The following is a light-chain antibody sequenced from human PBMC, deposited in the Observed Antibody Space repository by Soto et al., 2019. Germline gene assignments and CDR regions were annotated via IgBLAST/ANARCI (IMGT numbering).Light chain of an antibody. V-gene: IGKV1-5*01. CDR3: QQYSSSIMYT. J-gene: IGKJ2*01. CDR2: DSS. CDR1: QSVGTY. Sequence: DIQMAQSPTTLSSSVGDRVTVTCRASQSVGTYLAWYQQKPGTAPKLLIYDSSSLQSGVPSRFSGSGSGTEFTLTISRLQPDDFATYYCQQYSSSIMYTFGQGTKLEIK.